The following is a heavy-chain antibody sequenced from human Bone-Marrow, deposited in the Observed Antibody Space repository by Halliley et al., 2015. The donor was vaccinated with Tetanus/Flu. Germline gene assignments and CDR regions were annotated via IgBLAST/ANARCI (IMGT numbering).Heavy chain of an antibody. CDR3: ARIRLGFFDAFDV. Sequence: WVSGLSESGRTPYYAESVKGRFTISRVTSKNEMYLQMNSLRGEDTAVYYCARIRLGFFDAFDVWGPGTEVTVSS. V-gene: IGHV3-23*01. D-gene: IGHD3-16*01. J-gene: IGHJ3*01. CDR2: LSESGRTP.